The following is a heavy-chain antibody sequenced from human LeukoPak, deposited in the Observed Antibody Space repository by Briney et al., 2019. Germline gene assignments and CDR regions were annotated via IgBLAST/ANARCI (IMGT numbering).Heavy chain of an antibody. Sequence: ASVKVSCKASGYTFTSYYMHWVRQAPGQGLEWMGWMNPNSGNTGYAQKFQGRVTMTRNTSISTAYMELSSLRSEDTAVYYCARGRAYYYDSSGYKNWGQGTLVTVSS. CDR2: MNPNSGNT. V-gene: IGHV1-8*02. CDR3: ARGRAYYYDSSGYKN. J-gene: IGHJ4*02. D-gene: IGHD3-22*01. CDR1: GYTFTSYY.